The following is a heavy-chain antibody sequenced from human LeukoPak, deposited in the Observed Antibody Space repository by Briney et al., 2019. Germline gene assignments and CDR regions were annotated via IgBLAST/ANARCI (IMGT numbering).Heavy chain of an antibody. CDR2: MNPNSGNT. V-gene: IGHV1-8*01. CDR1: GYTFTSYD. J-gene: IGHJ4*02. CDR3: ARERVGATLVDY. D-gene: IGHD1-26*01. Sequence: ASVKVSCKASGYTFTSYDINWVRQATGQGLEWMGWMNPNSGNTGYAQKFQGRVTMTRNTSISTAYMELSSLRSEDTAVYYCARERVGATLVDYWGQGTLVTVSS.